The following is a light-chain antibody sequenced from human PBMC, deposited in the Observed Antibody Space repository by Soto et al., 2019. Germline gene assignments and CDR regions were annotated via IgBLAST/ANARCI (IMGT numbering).Light chain of an antibody. CDR2: EVS. V-gene: IGLV2-23*02. CDR1: SSDVGSYNL. Sequence: QSALTQPASVSGSPGQSITISCTGTSSDVGSYNLVSWCQQHPGKAPKLMIYEVSKRPSGVSNRFSGSKSGNTASLTISGLQAEDEADYYCCSYAGSSTPFFGNGTKVTVL. CDR3: CSYAGSSTPF. J-gene: IGLJ1*01.